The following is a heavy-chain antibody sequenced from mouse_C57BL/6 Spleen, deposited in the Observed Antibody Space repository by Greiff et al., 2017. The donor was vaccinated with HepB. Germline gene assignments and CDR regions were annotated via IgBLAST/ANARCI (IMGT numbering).Heavy chain of an antibody. V-gene: IGHV1-7*01. J-gene: IGHJ3*01. CDR2: INPSSGYT. D-gene: IGHD2-3*01. CDR3: ACQCDGYYEFAY. Sequence: VQLVESGAELAKPGASVKLSCKASGYTFTSYWMHWVKQRPGQGLEWIGYINPSSGYTKYNQKFKDKATLTADKSSSTAYMQLSSLTYEDSAVYYCACQCDGYYEFAYWGQGTLVTVSA. CDR1: GYTFTSYW.